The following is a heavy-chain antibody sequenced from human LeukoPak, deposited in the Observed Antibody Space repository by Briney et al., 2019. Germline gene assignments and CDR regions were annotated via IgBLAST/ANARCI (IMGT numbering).Heavy chain of an antibody. CDR1: GYTFTSYG. J-gene: IGHJ6*02. V-gene: IGHV1-69*04. Sequence: AASVKVSCKASGYTFTSYGISWVRQAPGQGLEWMGRIIPIFGIANYAQKFQGRVTITADKSTSTAYMELSSLRSEDTAVYYCAGSGYYDSSGSAYYGMDVWGQGTTVTVSS. D-gene: IGHD3-22*01. CDR3: AGSGYYDSSGSAYYGMDV. CDR2: IIPIFGIA.